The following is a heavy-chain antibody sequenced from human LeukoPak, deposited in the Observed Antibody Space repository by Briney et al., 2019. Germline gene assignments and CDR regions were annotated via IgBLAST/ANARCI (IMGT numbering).Heavy chain of an antibody. J-gene: IGHJ4*02. CDR2: IQYDDSIK. V-gene: IGHV3-30*02. CDR1: GFSFGTYG. Sequence: GGSLRLSCAASGFSFGTYGMHWVRQAPGKGLEWVSFIQYDDSIKLYGDSVRGRFTISRDNSKKALYLQINSLRPEDTAVYYCAKDTTGDQWPSYDWGQGTLVTVSS. CDR3: AKDTTGDQWPSYD. D-gene: IGHD6-19*01.